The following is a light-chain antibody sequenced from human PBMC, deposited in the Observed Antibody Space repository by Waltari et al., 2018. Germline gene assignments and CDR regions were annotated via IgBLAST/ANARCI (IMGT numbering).Light chain of an antibody. J-gene: IGKJ3*01. CDR3: QQYNNWPPLFT. V-gene: IGKV3D-15*01. CDR2: GAS. CDR1: QSVSSN. Sequence: EIVMTQSPATLSVSPGDRATLSCRASQSVSSNLAWYQQKPGQAPRLLIYGASTRATGIPARFSGTGSGTEFTLTICSLQSEDFAVYYCQQYNNWPPLFTFGPGTKVDMK.